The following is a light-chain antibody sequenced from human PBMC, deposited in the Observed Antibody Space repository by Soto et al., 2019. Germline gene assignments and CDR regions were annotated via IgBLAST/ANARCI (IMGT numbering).Light chain of an antibody. V-gene: IGKV1-5*01. Sequence: DIPMTQSPSTLSASAGDRVTITCRASQSITIWLAWYQQKPGKAPKLLIYDASTLESGVPSRFSGSGSGTEFTLTISSLQPDDFATYYCEQFHSFPITFGLGTRLEIK. CDR3: EQFHSFPIT. J-gene: IGKJ5*01. CDR2: DAS. CDR1: QSITIW.